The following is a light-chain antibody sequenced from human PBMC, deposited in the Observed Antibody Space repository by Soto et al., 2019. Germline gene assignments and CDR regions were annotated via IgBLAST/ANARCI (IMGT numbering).Light chain of an antibody. CDR3: SSYTSSSTRV. V-gene: IGLV2-14*01. Sequence: QSALTQPASVSGSPGQSITISCIGTSSDVGGYNYVSWYQQHPGKAPKVMIYEVSKRPSGVSNRFSGSKSGNTASLTISGLQAEDEADYYCSSYTSSSTRVFGTGTKLTVL. CDR1: SSDVGGYNY. J-gene: IGLJ1*01. CDR2: EVS.